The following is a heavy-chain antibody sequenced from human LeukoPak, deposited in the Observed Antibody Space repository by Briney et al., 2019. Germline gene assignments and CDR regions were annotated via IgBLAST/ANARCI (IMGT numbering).Heavy chain of an antibody. CDR3: AKDDSSGYSPDAFDI. J-gene: IGHJ3*02. D-gene: IGHD3-22*01. Sequence: HSGGSLRLSCAASGFTFSSYAMSWVRQAPGKGLEWVSAISGSGGSTYYADSVKGRFTISRDNSKNTLYLQMNSLRAEDTAVYYCAKDDSSGYSPDAFDIWGQGTMVTVSS. CDR1: GFTFSSYA. V-gene: IGHV3-23*01. CDR2: ISGSGGST.